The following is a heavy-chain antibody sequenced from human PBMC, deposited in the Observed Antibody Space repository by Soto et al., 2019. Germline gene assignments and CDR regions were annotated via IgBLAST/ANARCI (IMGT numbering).Heavy chain of an antibody. CDR2: IFHGGGT. CDR1: GESFSAYY. D-gene: IGHD3-22*01. J-gene: IGHJ4*02. Sequence: SETLSLTCDVSGESFSAYYWSWIRQPPGKGLEWVGQIFHGGGTNYSPSLKSRVTISVDTSKNQFSLELSSVTAADTAVYYCARPHYDRNTFYSFFDYWGQGTLVTVSS. CDR3: ARPHYDRNTFYSFFDY. V-gene: IGHV4-34*12.